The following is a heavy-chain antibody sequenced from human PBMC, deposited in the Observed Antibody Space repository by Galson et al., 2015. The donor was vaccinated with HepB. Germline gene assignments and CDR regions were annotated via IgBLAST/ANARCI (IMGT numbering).Heavy chain of an antibody. J-gene: IGHJ4*02. CDR1: GFSLSTSGVG. V-gene: IGHV2-5*02. Sequence: PALVKPTQTLTLTCTFSGFSLSTSGVGVGWIRQPPGKALEWLALIYWDDDKRYSPSLKSRLTITKDTSKNQVVLTMTNMDPVDTATYYCAHIIVVEPPNAFDYWGQGTLVTVSS. CDR3: AHIIVVEPPNAFDY. CDR2: IYWDDDK. D-gene: IGHD2-15*01.